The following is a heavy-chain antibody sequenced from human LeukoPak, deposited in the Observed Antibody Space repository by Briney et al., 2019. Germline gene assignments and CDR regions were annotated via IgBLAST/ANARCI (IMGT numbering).Heavy chain of an antibody. CDR3: AKAPRAAAGTYNGMDV. Sequence: GGSLRLSCAASGFTFSSYAMSWVRQAPGKGLEWVTAISGSGGSTYYADSVKGRFTISRDNSKNTLYLQMNSLRAEDTAVYYCAKAPRAAAGTYNGMDVWGQGTTVTVSS. V-gene: IGHV3-23*01. J-gene: IGHJ6*02. CDR2: ISGSGGST. D-gene: IGHD6-13*01. CDR1: GFTFSSYA.